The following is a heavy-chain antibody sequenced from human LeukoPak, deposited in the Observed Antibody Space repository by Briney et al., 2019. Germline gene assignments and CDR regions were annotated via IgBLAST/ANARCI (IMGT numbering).Heavy chain of an antibody. CDR3: ATGILTGFDN. CDR1: GYTFTDYY. CDR2: INPKSGGT. D-gene: IGHD3-9*01. Sequence: ASVKVSCKASGYTFTDYYMHWVRQAPGQGLEWMGRINPKSGGTSYAQKFEGGVTMTRDTSISTVYMELSRLTSDDTAMYYCATGILTGFDNWGQGTLVTVSS. J-gene: IGHJ4*02. V-gene: IGHV1-2*06.